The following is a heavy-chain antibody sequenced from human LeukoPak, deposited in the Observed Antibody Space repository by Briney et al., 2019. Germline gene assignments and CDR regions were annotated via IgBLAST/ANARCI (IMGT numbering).Heavy chain of an antibody. V-gene: IGHV4-34*01. Sequence: SETLSLTCAVYGGSFSGYYWSWIRQPPGKGLEWIGEINHSGSTNHNPSLKSRVTISVDTSKNQFSLKLSSVTAADTAVYYCARHAFDEYSSSWPNWFDPWGQGTLVTVSS. CDR2: INHSGST. D-gene: IGHD6-13*01. CDR1: GGSFSGYY. CDR3: ARHAFDEYSSSWPNWFDP. J-gene: IGHJ5*02.